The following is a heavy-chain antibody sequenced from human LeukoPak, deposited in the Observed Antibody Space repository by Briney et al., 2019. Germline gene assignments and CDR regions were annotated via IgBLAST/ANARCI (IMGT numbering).Heavy chain of an antibody. CDR2: ISGSGGST. J-gene: IGHJ4*02. D-gene: IGHD7-27*01. CDR3: ARDRDWGCSYCSY. Sequence: GGSLRLSCAASEFTFSSYGMSWVRQAPGKGLEWVSAISGSGGSTNYADSVKGRFTISRDNSKNTLYLQMNSLRAEDTAVYYCARDRDWGCSYCSYWGQGTLVTVSS. V-gene: IGHV3-23*01. CDR1: EFTFSSYG.